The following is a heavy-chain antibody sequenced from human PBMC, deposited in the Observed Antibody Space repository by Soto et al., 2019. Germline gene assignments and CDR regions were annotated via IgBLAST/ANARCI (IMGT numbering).Heavy chain of an antibody. CDR2: IYYTGNA. CDR1: GGSVSGVSYY. J-gene: IGHJ3*02. Sequence: LSLTCTVSGGSVSGVSYYWSWIRQPPGKGLEWIGYIYYTGNANYNPSLKSRVTLSLDTSKNHFSLTLNSVTAADTAVYYCARHSYSNTWPRRESFDICGQGTRVTVSS. D-gene: IGHD2-21*01. V-gene: IGHV4-61*01. CDR3: ARHSYSNTWPRRESFDI.